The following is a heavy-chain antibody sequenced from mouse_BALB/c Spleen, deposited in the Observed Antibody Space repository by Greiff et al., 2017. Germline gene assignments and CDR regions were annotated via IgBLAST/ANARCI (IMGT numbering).Heavy chain of an antibody. V-gene: IGHV1-31*01. CDR2: INPYNGAT. J-gene: IGHJ2*01. Sequence: VQLKESGPELVKPGASVKISCKASGYSFTGYYMHWVKQSHVKSLEWIGRINPYNGATSYNQNFKDKASLTVDKSSSTAYMELHSLTSEDSAVYYCAREGGSKRVFDYWGQGTTLTVSS. CDR3: AREGGSKRVFDY. D-gene: IGHD1-1*02. CDR1: GYSFTGYY.